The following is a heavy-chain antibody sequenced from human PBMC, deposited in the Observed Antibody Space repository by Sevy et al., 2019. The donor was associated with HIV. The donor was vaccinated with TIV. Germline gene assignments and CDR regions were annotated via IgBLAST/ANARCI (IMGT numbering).Heavy chain of an antibody. J-gene: IGHJ6*02. D-gene: IGHD3-10*02. Sequence: GGSLRLSCAASGFTFSSYSMNWVRQAPGKGLEWVSSISSSSSYIYYADSVKGRFTISRDNAKNSLYLQMNSLRAEDTAVYYCARAGLFGNYGMDVWGQGTTVTVSS. CDR1: GFTFSSYS. CDR3: ARAGLFGNYGMDV. CDR2: ISSSSSYI. V-gene: IGHV3-21*01.